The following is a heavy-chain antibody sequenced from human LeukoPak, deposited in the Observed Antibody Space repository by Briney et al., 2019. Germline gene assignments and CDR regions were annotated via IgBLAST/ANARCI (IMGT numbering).Heavy chain of an antibody. D-gene: IGHD2-2*01. CDR3: AREYQLYNWFDP. J-gene: IGHJ5*02. Sequence: SQTLSLTCAISGDSVSRNNAGWSWIRQSPSRGLEWLGRTYYRSKWYNDYAASVKSRITINPDTSKNQFSLQLNSVTPEDTAVYYCAREYQLYNWFDPWGQGTLVTVSS. V-gene: IGHV6-1*01. CDR2: TYYRSKWYN. CDR1: GDSVSRNNAG.